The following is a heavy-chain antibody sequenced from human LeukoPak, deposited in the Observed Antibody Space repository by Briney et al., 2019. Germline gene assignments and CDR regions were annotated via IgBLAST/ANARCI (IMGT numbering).Heavy chain of an antibody. J-gene: IGHJ3*02. CDR1: GFTFTSYA. V-gene: IGHV3-23*01. CDR3: AKRQANCTSTSCYTLGAFDM. D-gene: IGHD2-2*02. CDR2: ISATGGTT. Sequence: GGSLRLSCVASGFTFTSYAMSWIRQAPGKGLEWVSGISATGGTTYYADSVKGRFIISRDNFRKTLYLEVNSLRAEDRAVYYCAKRQANCTSTSCYTLGAFDMWGQGTVVTVSS.